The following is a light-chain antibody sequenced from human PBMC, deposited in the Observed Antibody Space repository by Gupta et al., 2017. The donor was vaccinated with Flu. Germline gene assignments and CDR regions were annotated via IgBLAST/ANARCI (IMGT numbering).Light chain of an antibody. CDR1: SASVSTSYY. J-gene: IGLJ3*02. Sequence: QTVVTQEPSFSVSPGGTVTLTCGLKSASVSTSYYPSWYQQTPGQAPRTLIYNTDTRSSGVPDRFSGSILGNKAALTITGAQADDECDYYCVLYMGSGIWVFGGGTKLTVL. CDR3: VLYMGSGIWV. CDR2: NTD. V-gene: IGLV8-61*01.